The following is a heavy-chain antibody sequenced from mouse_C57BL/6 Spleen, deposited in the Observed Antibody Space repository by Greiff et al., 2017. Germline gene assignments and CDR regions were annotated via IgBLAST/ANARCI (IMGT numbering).Heavy chain of an antibody. Sequence: VQLQQSGAELVRPGASVTLSCKASGYTFTDYEMHWVKQTPVHGLEWIGAIDPETGGTAYNQKFKGKAILTADTSSSTAYMELRSLTSEDSAVYFCTKSNCRYFDDWGKGTTVTVAS. CDR1: GYTFTDYE. CDR3: TKSNCRYFDD. CDR2: IDPETGGT. D-gene: IGHD2-5*01. V-gene: IGHV1-15*01. J-gene: IGHJ1*03.